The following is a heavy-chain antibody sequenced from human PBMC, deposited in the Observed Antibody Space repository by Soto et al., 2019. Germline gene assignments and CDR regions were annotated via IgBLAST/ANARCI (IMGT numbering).Heavy chain of an antibody. CDR3: ARGLGYYDFWSGYLDY. V-gene: IGHV3-64*02. D-gene: IGHD3-3*01. Sequence: HPGGSLRLSCAASGFTFSSYAMHWVRQAPGKGLEYVSAISSNGGSTYYADSVKGRFTISRDNSKNTLYLQMGSLRAEDMAVYYCARGLGYYDFWSGYLDYWGQGTLVTVSS. J-gene: IGHJ4*02. CDR1: GFTFSSYA. CDR2: ISSNGGST.